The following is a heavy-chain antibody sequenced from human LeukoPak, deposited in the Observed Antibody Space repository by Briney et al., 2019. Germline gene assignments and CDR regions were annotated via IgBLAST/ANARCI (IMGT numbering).Heavy chain of an antibody. D-gene: IGHD6-19*01. Sequence: GGSLRLSCTASGFSFTDFDMNWVRQAPGKGLEWVSHTTHSGITTHYADSVKGRFTISRDNSKSTLYLQMNSLRAEDTAVYYCAKPVTGSIFNYWGRGTLVTVSS. J-gene: IGHJ4*02. V-gene: IGHV3-23*01. CDR2: TTHSGITT. CDR3: AKPVTGSIFNY. CDR1: GFSFTDFD.